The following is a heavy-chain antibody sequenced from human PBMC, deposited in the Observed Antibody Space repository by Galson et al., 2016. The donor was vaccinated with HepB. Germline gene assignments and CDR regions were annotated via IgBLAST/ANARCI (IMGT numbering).Heavy chain of an antibody. J-gene: IGHJ2*01. CDR3: ARGGDYPNGYFDL. CDR2: VTTYNYNT. V-gene: IGHV1-18*01. CDR1: GYTFTNYG. D-gene: IGHD2-21*02. Sequence: SVKVSCKASGYTFTNYGISWVRQAPGQGLEWMGWVTTYNYNTNYAHNLQGRVTMTTDTSTTTAHMELRNLRSDDTAIYYCARGGDYPNGYFDLWGRGTLGAV.